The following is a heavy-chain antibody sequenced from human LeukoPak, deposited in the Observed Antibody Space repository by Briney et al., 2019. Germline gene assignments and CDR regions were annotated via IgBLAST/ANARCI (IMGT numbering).Heavy chain of an antibody. V-gene: IGHV1-58*02. CDR1: GFTFTSSA. J-gene: IGHJ3*02. CDR2: IVVGSGNT. D-gene: IGHD1-26*01. Sequence: GASVKVSCKASGFTFTSSAMQWVRQACGQRLEWIGWIVVGSGNTNYAQKFQERVTITRDMSTSTAYMELSSLRSEDTAVYYCAAASGSSDAFDIWGQGTMVTVSS. CDR3: AAASGSSDAFDI.